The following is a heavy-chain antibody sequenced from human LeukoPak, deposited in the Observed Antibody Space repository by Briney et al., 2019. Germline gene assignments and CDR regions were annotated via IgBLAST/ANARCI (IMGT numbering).Heavy chain of an antibody. D-gene: IGHD2-15*01. CDR3: ARVATYCSGGSCPYYFDY. CDR2: FISIGSII. Sequence: GGSLRLSCAASGFTFSSYEMNWVRQAPGKGLEWVSYFISIGSIIYYADSVQGRFTISRDNGKNSLYVKMNSLRAEDTAVYYCARVATYCSGGSCPYYFDYWGQGTLVIVSS. V-gene: IGHV3-48*03. J-gene: IGHJ4*02. CDR1: GFTFSSYE.